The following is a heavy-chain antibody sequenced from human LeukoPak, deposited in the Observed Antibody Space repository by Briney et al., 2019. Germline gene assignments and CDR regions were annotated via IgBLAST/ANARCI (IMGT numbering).Heavy chain of an antibody. J-gene: IGHJ4*02. CDR2: ISGSGGST. CDR1: GFTFSSYA. CDR3: AKDVFWSGYYPFDY. Sequence: GGSLRLSXAASGFTFSSYAMSWVRQAPGKGLEWVSAISGSGGSTYYADSVKGRFTISRDNSKNTLYLQMNSLRAEDTAVYYCAKDVFWSGYYPFDYWGQGTLVTVSS. V-gene: IGHV3-23*01. D-gene: IGHD3-3*01.